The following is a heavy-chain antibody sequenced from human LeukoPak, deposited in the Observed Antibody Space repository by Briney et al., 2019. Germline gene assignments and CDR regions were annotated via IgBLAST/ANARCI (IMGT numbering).Heavy chain of an antibody. D-gene: IGHD2-2*02. J-gene: IGHJ4*02. CDR1: GFTFSSYA. CDR2: ISYDGSNK. CDR3: ARETDPYHFDY. Sequence: GGSLRLSCAASGFTFSSYAMHWIRQAPGKGLEWVTVISYDGSNKYYADSVKGRFTISRDNSKITLYLQMNSLRAEDTAVYYCARETDPYHFDYWGQGTLVTVSS. V-gene: IGHV3-30-3*01.